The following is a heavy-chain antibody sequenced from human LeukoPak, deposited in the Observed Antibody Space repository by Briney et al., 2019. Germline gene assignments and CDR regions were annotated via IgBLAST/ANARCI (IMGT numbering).Heavy chain of an antibody. Sequence: ASVKVSCKASGYTFTGYYMHWVRQAPGQGLEWMGWINPNSGGTNYAQKFQGRVTMTRDTSISTAYMELSRLRSDDTAAYYCARVRAVAGSRYEMNYWGQGTLVTVSS. CDR3: ARVRAVAGSRYEMNY. J-gene: IGHJ4*02. V-gene: IGHV1-2*02. D-gene: IGHD6-19*01. CDR1: GYTFTGYY. CDR2: INPNSGGT.